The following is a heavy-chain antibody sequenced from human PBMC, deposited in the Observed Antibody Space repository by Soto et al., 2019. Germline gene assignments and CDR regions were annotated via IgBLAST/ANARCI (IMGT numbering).Heavy chain of an antibody. CDR1: GDSGTSHY. Sequence: PSETLSLTCSFSGDSGTSHYLTWIRQSPEKGLEWIGYMHYSGITYYNPSLKSRLTISVDTSKNQFSLKLSSVTAADTAVYYCARHYGSGSYSPYYMDVWGKGTTVTVSS. J-gene: IGHJ6*03. CDR2: MHYSGIT. V-gene: IGHV4-59*08. CDR3: ARHYGSGSYSPYYMDV. D-gene: IGHD3-10*01.